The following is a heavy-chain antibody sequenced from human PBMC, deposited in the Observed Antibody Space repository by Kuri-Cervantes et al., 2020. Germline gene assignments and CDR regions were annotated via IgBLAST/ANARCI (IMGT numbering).Heavy chain of an antibody. D-gene: IGHD2-15*01. V-gene: IGHV1-2*02. CDR1: GYTFTGYY. J-gene: IGHJ4*02. CDR2: INPNSGGT. CDR3: ARVGPYCSGGSCYSGY. Sequence: ASVKVSCKASGYTFTGYYMHWVRQAPGQGLEWMGWINPNSGGTNYAQKFQGRVTMTRDTSISTAYMELSRLRSDDTAVYYCARVGPYCSGGSCYSGYWGQGPLVPVSS.